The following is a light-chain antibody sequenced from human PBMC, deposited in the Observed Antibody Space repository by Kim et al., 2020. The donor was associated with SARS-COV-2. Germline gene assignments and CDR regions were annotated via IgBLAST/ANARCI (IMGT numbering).Light chain of an antibody. Sequence: GQSLTISCPGARSDVGTYNLVSWYQQHPGKAPKVIIYGVTKRPSGVSSRFSGSKSANTASLTISGLHTEDEGHYYCCSYAHGNTVIFGGGTQLTVL. CDR3: CSYAHGNTVI. CDR2: GVT. CDR1: RSDVGTYNL. J-gene: IGLJ2*01. V-gene: IGLV2-23*02.